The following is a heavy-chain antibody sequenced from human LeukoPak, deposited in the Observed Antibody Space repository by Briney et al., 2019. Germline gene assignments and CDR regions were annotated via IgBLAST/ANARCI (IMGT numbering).Heavy chain of an antibody. D-gene: IGHD3-10*01. CDR1: GGSFSGYY. J-gene: IGHJ3*02. Sequence: SETLSLTCAVYGGSFSGYYWSWIRQPPGKGLEWIGGINHSGSTNYNPSLKSRVTISVDTSKNQFSLKLSSVTAADTAVYYCARGRGMLDIWGQGTMVTVSS. CDR2: INHSGST. CDR3: ARGRGMLDI. V-gene: IGHV4-34*01.